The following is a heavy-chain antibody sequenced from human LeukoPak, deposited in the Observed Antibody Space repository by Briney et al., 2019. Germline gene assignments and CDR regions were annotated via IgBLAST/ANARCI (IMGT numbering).Heavy chain of an antibody. D-gene: IGHD6-19*01. CDR1: GFTFTNYA. Sequence: GSLRLSCAASGFTFTNYAMTWVRQAPGKGLEWVSAISGSGGSTYYADSVKGRFTVSRDNSKNTLYLQMNSLRAEDTAVYYCAKDPTVPGTAEYFQHSGQGTLVTVSS. V-gene: IGHV3-23*01. J-gene: IGHJ1*01. CDR2: ISGSGGST. CDR3: AKDPTVPGTAEYFQH.